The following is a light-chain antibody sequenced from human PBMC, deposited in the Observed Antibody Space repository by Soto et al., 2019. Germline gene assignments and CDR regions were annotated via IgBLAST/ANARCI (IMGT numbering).Light chain of an antibody. Sequence: QSALTQPASMSGSPGQSIAISCTGTSSDVGNYNYVSWYQQYPGKAPRVLIYDVSKRPSGVSDRFSGSKSCNTASLTISGLQAEDEADYYCNSYTISSTYVFGSGTKLTVL. CDR2: DVS. CDR3: NSYTISSTYV. V-gene: IGLV2-14*03. J-gene: IGLJ1*01. CDR1: SSDVGNYNY.